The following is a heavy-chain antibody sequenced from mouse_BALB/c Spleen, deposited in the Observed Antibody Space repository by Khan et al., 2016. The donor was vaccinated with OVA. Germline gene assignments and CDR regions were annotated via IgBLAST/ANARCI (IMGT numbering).Heavy chain of an antibody. V-gene: IGHV1-20*02. Sequence: VQLKQSGPELVRPGASVKISCTASGYSFTGYFMNWVIQSPGKSLEWIGRINPHIGYTFYNQRFKDKATFTVDESSSTAYMQLRSLASEDTAVYYCARSHRSDFDYWGQGTTLTVSS. CDR2: INPHIGYT. D-gene: IGHD1-1*01. J-gene: IGHJ2*01. CDR3: ARSHRSDFDY. CDR1: GYSFTGYF.